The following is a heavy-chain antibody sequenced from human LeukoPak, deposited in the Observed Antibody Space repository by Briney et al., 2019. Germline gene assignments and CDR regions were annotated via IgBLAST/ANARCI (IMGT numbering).Heavy chain of an antibody. CDR3: ARSPHYFDSSGNFDY. CDR2: ISSSGFAI. Sequence: GGSLRLSCAASGFTFSSYEMNWVRQAPGRGLEWVSYISSSGFAIYYADSVRGRFTISRDNAKNSQYLQMNSLRAEDTAVYYCARSPHYFDSSGNFDYWGQGTLVTVSS. V-gene: IGHV3-48*03. CDR1: GFTFSSYE. J-gene: IGHJ4*02. D-gene: IGHD3-22*01.